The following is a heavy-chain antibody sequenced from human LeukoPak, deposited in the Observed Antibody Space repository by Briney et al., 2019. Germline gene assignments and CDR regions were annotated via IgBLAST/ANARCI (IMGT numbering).Heavy chain of an antibody. J-gene: IGHJ4*02. CDR1: GFTFSSYA. CDR3: ARRSTERYFDY. CDR2: ISSNGGST. V-gene: IGHV3-64*01. Sequence: GGSLRLSCAASGFTFSSYAMHWVRQAPGKGLEYVSAISSNGGSTYYANSVKGRFTISRDNSKNTLYLQMGSLRAEDMAVYYCARRSTERYFDYWGQGTLVTVSS.